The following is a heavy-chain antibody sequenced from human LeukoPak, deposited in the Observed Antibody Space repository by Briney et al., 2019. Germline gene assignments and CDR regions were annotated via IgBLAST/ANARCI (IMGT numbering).Heavy chain of an antibody. J-gene: IGHJ4*02. Sequence: GGSLRLPCAASGFTFSSYAMSWVRQAPGKGLEWVSAISGSGGSTSYADSVKGRFTISRDNSKNTLYLQMNSLRAEDTAVYYCAKDPWNYYDSSGHYQGYFDYWGQGTLVTISS. CDR1: GFTFSSYA. D-gene: IGHD3-22*01. CDR2: ISGSGGST. CDR3: AKDPWNYYDSSGHYQGYFDY. V-gene: IGHV3-23*01.